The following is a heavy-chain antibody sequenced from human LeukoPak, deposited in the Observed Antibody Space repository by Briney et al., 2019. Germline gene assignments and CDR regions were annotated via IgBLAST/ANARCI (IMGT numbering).Heavy chain of an antibody. J-gene: IGHJ6*02. D-gene: IGHD3-3*01. Sequence: GESLKISCKGSGYSFTSYWIGWVRQAPGQGLEWMGWINPNSGGTNYAQKFQGRVTMTRDTSISTAYMELSRLRSDDTAVYYCASRHYDFWSGFHYYGMDVWGQGTTVTVSS. CDR1: GYSFTSYW. CDR3: ASRHYDFWSGFHYYGMDV. V-gene: IGHV1-2*02. CDR2: INPNSGGT.